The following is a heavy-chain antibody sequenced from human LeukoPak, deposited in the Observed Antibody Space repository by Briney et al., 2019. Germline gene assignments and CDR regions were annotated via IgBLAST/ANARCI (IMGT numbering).Heavy chain of an antibody. V-gene: IGHV3-74*01. D-gene: IGHD6-13*01. Sequence: PGGALRLSCAASGFTFSSYWMHWARQAPGKGLVWVSRINSDGSSTSYADSVKGRFTISRDNAKNTLYLQMNSLRAEDTAVYYCARDRDSSSWYGGHNWFDPWGQGTLVTVSS. J-gene: IGHJ5*02. CDR1: GFTFSSYW. CDR3: ARDRDSSSWYGGHNWFDP. CDR2: INSDGSST.